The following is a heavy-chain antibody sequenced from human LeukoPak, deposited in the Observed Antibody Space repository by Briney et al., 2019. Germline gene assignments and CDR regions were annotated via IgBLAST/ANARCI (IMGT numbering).Heavy chain of an antibody. J-gene: IGHJ4*02. D-gene: IGHD3-10*01. CDR2: ISNGGDRT. CDR3: AKGTVWFGELLYPDY. Sequence: GGSLRLSCAASGFSFSDHAMSWVRQAPGKGLEWVSFISNGGDRTVYADSVKGRFTISRDNSKNTLYLQMNSLRAEDTAVYYCAKGTVWFGELLYPDYWGQGTLVTVSS. CDR1: GFSFSDHA. V-gene: IGHV3-23*01.